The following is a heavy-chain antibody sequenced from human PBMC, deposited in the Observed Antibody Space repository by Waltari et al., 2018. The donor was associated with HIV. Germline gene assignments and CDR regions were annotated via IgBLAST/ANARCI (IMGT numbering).Heavy chain of an antibody. CDR2: ISYHGDDK. J-gene: IGHJ4*02. CDR3: AKGASGWSPGY. D-gene: IGHD6-19*01. V-gene: IGHV3-30*18. CDR1: GFTFRGYA. Sequence: QVHLVESGGGGVQPGRSLRLSCAASGFTFRGYAMHWVRQAPGKGLEWVAVISYHGDDKYYADSVKGRFTISRDNSKNTLYLQMNSLRAEDTAVYYCAKGASGWSPGYWGQGTLVTVSS.